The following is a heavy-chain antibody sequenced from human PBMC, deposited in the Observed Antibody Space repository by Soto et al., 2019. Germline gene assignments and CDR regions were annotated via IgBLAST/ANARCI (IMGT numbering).Heavy chain of an antibody. V-gene: IGHV3-48*01. J-gene: IGHJ4*02. CDR2: ISSSSSTI. CDR1: GFTFSSYS. D-gene: IGHD4-17*01. CDR3: TRGSSDYGDYRADY. Sequence: GGSLRLSCAASGFTFSSYSMNWVRQAPGKGLEWVSYISSSSSTIYYADSVKGRFTISRDNAKNSLYLQMNSLRAEDTAVYYCTRGSSDYGDYRADYWGQGTLVTVSS.